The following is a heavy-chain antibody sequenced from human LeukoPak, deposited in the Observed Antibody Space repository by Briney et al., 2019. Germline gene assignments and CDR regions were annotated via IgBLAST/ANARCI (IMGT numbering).Heavy chain of an antibody. J-gene: IGHJ4*02. CDR3: ASTRGGDSNYASDY. D-gene: IGHD4-11*01. CDR1: GGSFSGYY. V-gene: IGHV4-34*01. Sequence: PSETLSLTCAVYGGSFSGYYWSWIRQPPGKGLEWIGEINHSGSTNYNPSLKSRVTISVDTSKNQFSLNLSSVTAADTAVYYCASTRGGDSNYASDYWGQGTLVTVSS. CDR2: INHSGST.